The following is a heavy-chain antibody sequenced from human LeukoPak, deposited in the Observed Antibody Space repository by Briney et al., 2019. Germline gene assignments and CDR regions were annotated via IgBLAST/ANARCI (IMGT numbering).Heavy chain of an antibody. Sequence: NPSETLSLTCAVYGGSFSGYYWSWIRQPPGKGLEWIGEINHSGSTNYNPSLKSRVTISVDTSKNQFSLKLSSVTAADTAVYYCARTYCSSTSCYLVWFDPWGQGTLVTVSS. CDR2: INHSGST. V-gene: IGHV4-34*01. J-gene: IGHJ5*02. D-gene: IGHD2-2*01. CDR3: ARTYCSSTSCYLVWFDP. CDR1: GGSFSGYY.